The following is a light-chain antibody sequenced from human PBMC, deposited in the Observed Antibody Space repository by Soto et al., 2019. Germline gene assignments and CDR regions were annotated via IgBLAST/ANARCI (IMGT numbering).Light chain of an antibody. Sequence: DIEMTQSPTTLSASVGDRVTITCRASQGISTWLAWYQQKPGKAPKLLIYKASSLESGVPSRFSGSGSGTEFTLTISSLEPDDFATYYCQNYYSYSPLWTFGQGTKVEIK. V-gene: IGKV1-5*03. J-gene: IGKJ1*01. CDR2: KAS. CDR3: QNYYSYSPLWT. CDR1: QGISTW.